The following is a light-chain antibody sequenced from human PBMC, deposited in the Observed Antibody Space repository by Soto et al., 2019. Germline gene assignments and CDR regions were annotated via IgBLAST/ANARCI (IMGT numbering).Light chain of an antibody. V-gene: IGKV1-39*01. Sequence: DIQMTQSPSSLSASVGDRVKITCRASQSINSYLNWYQEKPGKAPKLLIYAASSLHSGVPSRFSGSGSGTDFTLTISSLQPEDFATYYCQQSYNPPLTFGGGTKVEIK. CDR3: QQSYNPPLT. CDR2: AAS. J-gene: IGKJ4*01. CDR1: QSINSY.